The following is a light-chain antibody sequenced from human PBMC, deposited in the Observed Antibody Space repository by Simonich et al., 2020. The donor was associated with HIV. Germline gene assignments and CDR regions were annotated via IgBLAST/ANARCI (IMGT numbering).Light chain of an antibody. Sequence: DIVMTQSPATLSVSPGERATLSCRASQSVSSNLAWYQQKPGQAPRHLIYGASTRATGIPARFSGSGSDTEFILTISSMQSEDFAVYFCQQYKDLILTFGGGTKVDIK. V-gene: IGKV3-15*01. CDR2: GAS. CDR1: QSVSSN. J-gene: IGKJ4*01. CDR3: QQYKDLILT.